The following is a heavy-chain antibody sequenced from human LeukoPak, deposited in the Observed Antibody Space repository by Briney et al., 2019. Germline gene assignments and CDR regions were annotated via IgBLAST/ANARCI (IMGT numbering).Heavy chain of an antibody. CDR2: ISAYNGNT. CDR1: GYTFTSYG. CDR3: ARIGSGWEYGMDV. Sequence: GASVKVSCKASGYTFTSYGISWVRQAPGQGLEWMGWISAYNGNTNYAQKLQGRVTMTTDTSTSTAYTELRSLRSDDTAVYYCARIGSGWEYGMDVWGQGTTVTVSS. V-gene: IGHV1-18*01. J-gene: IGHJ6*02. D-gene: IGHD6-19*01.